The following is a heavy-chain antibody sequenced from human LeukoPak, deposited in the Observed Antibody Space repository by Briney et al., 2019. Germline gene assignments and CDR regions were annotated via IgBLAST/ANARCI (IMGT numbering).Heavy chain of an antibody. CDR2: IYHSGST. CDR1: GYSISSGYY. Sequence: SETLSLTCTVSGYSISSGYYWGWIRQPPGKGLEWIGSIYHSGSTYYNPSLKSRVTISVDTSKNQFSLKLSSVTAADTAVYYCARHIHLSGSYLYWGQGTLVTVSS. V-gene: IGHV4-38-2*02. J-gene: IGHJ4*02. CDR3: ARHIHLSGSYLY. D-gene: IGHD3-10*01.